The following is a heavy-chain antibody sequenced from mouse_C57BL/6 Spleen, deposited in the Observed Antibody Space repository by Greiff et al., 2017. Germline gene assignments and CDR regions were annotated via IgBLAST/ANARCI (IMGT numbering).Heavy chain of an antibody. CDR1: GYTFTDYY. Sequence: VQLQQSGPELVKPGASVKISCKASGYTFTDYYMNWVKQSHGKSLEWIGDINPNNGGTSYNQKFKGKATLTVDKSSSTAYMELRSLTSEDSAVYYCARGLRLEGAWFAYWGQGTLVTVSA. V-gene: IGHV1-26*01. J-gene: IGHJ3*01. CDR2: INPNNGGT. D-gene: IGHD3-2*02. CDR3: ARGLRLEGAWFAY.